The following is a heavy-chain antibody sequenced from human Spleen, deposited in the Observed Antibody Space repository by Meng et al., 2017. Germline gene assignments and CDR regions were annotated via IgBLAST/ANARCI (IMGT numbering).Heavy chain of an antibody. CDR2: INHSGST. CDR1: GGSFSGYY. V-gene: IGHV4-34*01. J-gene: IGHJ4*02. D-gene: IGHD4-11*01. CDR3: ARGPTTMAHDFDY. Sequence: QVQLQQSGPGLVKPSQTLSLTCIVYGGSFSGYYWSWIRQPPGKGLEWIGEINHSGSTNYNPSLKSRATISVDTSQNNLSLKLSSVTAADSAVYYCARGPTTMAHDFDYWGQGTLVTVSS.